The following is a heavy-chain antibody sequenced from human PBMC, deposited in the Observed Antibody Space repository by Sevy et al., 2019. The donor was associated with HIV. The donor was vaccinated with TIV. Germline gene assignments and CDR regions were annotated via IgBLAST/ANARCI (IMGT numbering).Heavy chain of an antibody. CDR2: ISHDGDNK. CDR1: GFKFNGHG. Sequence: GGSLRLSCVAPGFKFNGHGIHWVRQAPGKGLQWVAGISHDGDNKIYGDSVKGRFSISGEQSKNTEYHQMGTLTPEDTAIYYCARDFEVNNWRVVGAFDMWGLGTLVTISS. J-gene: IGHJ3*02. CDR3: ARDFEVNNWRVVGAFDM. V-gene: IGHV3-30*14. D-gene: IGHD3-3*01.